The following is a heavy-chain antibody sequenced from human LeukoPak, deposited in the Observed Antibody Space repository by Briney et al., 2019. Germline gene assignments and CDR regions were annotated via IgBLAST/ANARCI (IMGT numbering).Heavy chain of an antibody. CDR1: GGSFSGYY. J-gene: IGHJ5*02. CDR3: ARERGRPIFGVVKHWFDP. Sequence: SETLSLACAVYGGSFSGYYWSWIRQPPGKGLEWIGAINHSGSTNYNPSLKSRVTISLDTSKNLFSLKLSSVTAADTAVYYCARERGRPIFGVVKHWFDPWGQGDLVTVSS. D-gene: IGHD3-3*01. V-gene: IGHV4-34*01. CDR2: INHSGST.